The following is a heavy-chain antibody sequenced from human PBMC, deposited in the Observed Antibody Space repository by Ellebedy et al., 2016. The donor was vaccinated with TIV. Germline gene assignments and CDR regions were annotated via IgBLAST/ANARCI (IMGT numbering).Heavy chain of an antibody. V-gene: IGHV4-59*08. Sequence: MPSETLSLTCTVSGGSISSYYWSWIRQPQGKGLERMGYIYDSGSTNYNPSLKSRVTISVDTSKNQFSLKLSFVTAADTAVYYCARRRADYYDSSGYHLWAFDIWGQGTMVTVSS. D-gene: IGHD3-22*01. CDR1: GGSISSYY. CDR2: IYDSGST. J-gene: IGHJ3*02. CDR3: ARRRADYYDSSGYHLWAFDI.